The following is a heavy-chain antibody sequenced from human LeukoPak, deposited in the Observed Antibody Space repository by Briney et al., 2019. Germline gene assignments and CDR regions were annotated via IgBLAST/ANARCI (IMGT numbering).Heavy chain of an antibody. V-gene: IGHV3-11*01. CDR1: GFTFSDYY. CDR3: ARDKGSGWLHAFDI. CDR2: ISSSGSTI. Sequence: PGGSLRLSCAASGFTFSDYYMSWIRQAPGKGLEWVSYISSSGSTIYYADSVKGRFTIPRDNAKNSLYLQMNSLRAEDTAVYYCARDKGSGWLHAFDIWGQGTMVTVSS. J-gene: IGHJ3*02. D-gene: IGHD6-19*01.